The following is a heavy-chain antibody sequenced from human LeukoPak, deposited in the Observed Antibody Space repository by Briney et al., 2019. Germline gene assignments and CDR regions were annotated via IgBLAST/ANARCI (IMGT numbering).Heavy chain of an antibody. CDR3: ARDDTMVRGPVPHDY. V-gene: IGHV3-48*01. CDR1: GFTFSSYR. CDR2: ISSSSSTI. Sequence: GGSLRLSCAASGFTFSSYRMNWVRQAPGKGLEWVSYISSSSSTIYYADSVKGRFTISRDNAKNSLYLQMNSLRAEDTGVYYCARDDTMVRGPVPHDYWGQGTLVTVSS. D-gene: IGHD3-10*01. J-gene: IGHJ4*02.